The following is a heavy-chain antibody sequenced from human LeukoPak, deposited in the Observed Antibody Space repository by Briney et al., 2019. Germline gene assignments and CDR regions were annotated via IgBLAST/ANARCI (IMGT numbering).Heavy chain of an antibody. Sequence: SETLSLTCTVSGGSISSYYWSWIRQPAGKGLEWIGRIYTSGSTNYNPSLKSRVTMSVDTSKNQFSLKLSSVTAADTAVYYCARDPRGGGLLKAHYYYRDLWPKRTTVTVSS. D-gene: IGHD3-22*01. CDR3: ARDPRGGGLLKAHYYYRDL. CDR1: GGSISSYY. J-gene: IGHJ6*03. V-gene: IGHV4-4*07. CDR2: IYTSGST.